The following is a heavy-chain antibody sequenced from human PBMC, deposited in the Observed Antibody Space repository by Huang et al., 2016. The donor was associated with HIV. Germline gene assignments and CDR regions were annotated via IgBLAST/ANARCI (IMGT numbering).Heavy chain of an antibody. Sequence: QVQLQESGPGLVKPSATLSLTCTVYGGTISSHYWSWIRQPPGKGLEGIGSIYYSGSTYYNPSLQRRVTISVDTSKNLFSLKLSSVTAADTAVYYCAVGKPDFWGQGALVTVSS. D-gene: IGHD2-15*01. V-gene: IGHV4-59*03. J-gene: IGHJ4*02. CDR1: GGTISSHY. CDR3: AVGKPDF. CDR2: IYYSGST.